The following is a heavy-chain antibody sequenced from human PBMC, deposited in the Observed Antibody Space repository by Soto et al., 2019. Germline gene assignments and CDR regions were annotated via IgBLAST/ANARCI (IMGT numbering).Heavy chain of an antibody. CDR3: VREDTTMVTLDY. Sequence: PSETLSLTCTVSGGSISSYYWSWIRQPPGKGLECIGYIYYSGPTYYNPSLESRVTMSLDKSKNQFSLILTSVTAADTAVYYCVREDTTMVTLDYWGQGTLVTVSS. CDR2: IYYSGPT. V-gene: IGHV4-59*12. D-gene: IGHD2-21*02. CDR1: GGSISSYY. J-gene: IGHJ4*02.